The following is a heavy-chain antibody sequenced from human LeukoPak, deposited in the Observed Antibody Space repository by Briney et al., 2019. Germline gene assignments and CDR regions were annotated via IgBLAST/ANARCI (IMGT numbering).Heavy chain of an antibody. CDR1: GGSISSGSYY. D-gene: IGHD3-22*01. J-gene: IGHJ4*02. Sequence: PSQTLSLTCTVSGGSISSGSYYWSWIRQPAGKGLEWIGRIYTSGSTNYNPSLKSRVTISVDTSKNQFSLKLSSVTAADTAVYYCAVEPNSSGFPYFDYWGQGTLVTVSS. V-gene: IGHV4-61*02. CDR3: AVEPNSSGFPYFDY. CDR2: IYTSGST.